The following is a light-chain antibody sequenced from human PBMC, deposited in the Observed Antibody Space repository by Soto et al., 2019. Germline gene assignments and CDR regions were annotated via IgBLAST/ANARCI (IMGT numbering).Light chain of an antibody. J-gene: IGLJ1*01. CDR2: DVS. V-gene: IGLV2-23*02. CDR3: CSYARSSTYV. CDR1: SSDVGSYNL. Sequence: QSALTQPASVSGSPGQSITISCTGSSSDVGSYNLVSWYQQHPGKAPKLMIYDVSKRPSGVSNRFSGSKSGNTASLTISGLQAEDEADFYCCSYARSSTYVFGIGTKLTVL.